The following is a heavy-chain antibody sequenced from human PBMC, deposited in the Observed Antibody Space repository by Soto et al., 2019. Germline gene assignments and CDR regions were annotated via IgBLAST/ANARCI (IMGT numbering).Heavy chain of an antibody. J-gene: IGHJ3*02. V-gene: IGHV4-31*03. CDR2: IYYSGNT. CDR1: GGSISSGAYY. CDR3: ARVGISSSDAFDI. Sequence: LSLTCTVSGGSISSGAYYWSWIRQHPGEALEWIGYIYYSGNTYYNPSLKSRVMISVDTSKNQFSLRLSSVTAADTAVYYCARVGISSSDAFDIWGHGTMVTVSS. D-gene: IGHD6-6*01.